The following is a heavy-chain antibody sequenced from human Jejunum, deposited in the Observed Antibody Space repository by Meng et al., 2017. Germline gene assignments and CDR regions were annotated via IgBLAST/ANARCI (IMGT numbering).Heavy chain of an antibody. Sequence: QVQESRPGLVKPSEPLSPTCSVSGGSISRSPHYWGWVRQPPGKGLEWIGEIYHSGSTNYNPSLKSRVTISVDKSKNQFSLKLTSVTAADTAVYYCARGGYYSFDYWGQGTLVTVSS. V-gene: IGHV4-39*07. D-gene: IGHD5-18*01. CDR1: GGSISRSPHY. J-gene: IGHJ4*02. CDR2: IYHSGST. CDR3: ARGGYYSFDY.